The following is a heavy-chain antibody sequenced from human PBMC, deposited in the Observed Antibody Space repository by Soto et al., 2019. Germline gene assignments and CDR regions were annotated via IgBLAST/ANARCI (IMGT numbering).Heavy chain of an antibody. V-gene: IGHV4-4*02. J-gene: IGHJ4*02. Sequence: PSETLSLTCVFSDVSISTYDWWTWVRQPPGKGLEWIGKMFHSGGADYSPSLKSRVTISADSSKNHFSLGLTAVTAADTAVYYYATGNLDSMLEYWGQGTQVIVSS. CDR1: DVSISTYDW. CDR3: ATGNLDSMLEY. CDR2: MFHSGGA. D-gene: IGHD3-3*01.